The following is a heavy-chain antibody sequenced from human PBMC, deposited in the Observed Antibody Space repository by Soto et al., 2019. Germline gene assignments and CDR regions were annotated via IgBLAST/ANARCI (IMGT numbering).Heavy chain of an antibody. CDR3: ASGLSSIAASRNYYYMDV. J-gene: IGHJ6*03. Sequence: SETLSLTCTVSGGSISSYYWSWIRQPPGKGLEWIGYIYYSGSTNYNPSLKSRVTISVDTSKNQFSLKLSSVTAADTAVYYCASGLSSIAASRNYYYMDVWGKGTTVTVSS. CDR1: GGSISSYY. V-gene: IGHV4-59*08. D-gene: IGHD6-6*01. CDR2: IYYSGST.